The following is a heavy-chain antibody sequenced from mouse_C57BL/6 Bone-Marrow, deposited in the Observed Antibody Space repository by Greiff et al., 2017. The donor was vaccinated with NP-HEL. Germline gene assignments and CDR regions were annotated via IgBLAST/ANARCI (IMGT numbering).Heavy chain of an antibody. J-gene: IGHJ2*01. Sequence: EVQRVESGGGLVKPGGSLKLSCAASGFTFSSYAMSWVRQAPEKRLEWVATISDGGSYTYYPDTVTGRFTISRANAKNNLYLQMSDLKSEDTAMYYGARGDYWGQGTTLTVSS. CDR2: ISDGGSYT. CDR3: ARGDY. CDR1: GFTFSSYA. V-gene: IGHV5-4*01.